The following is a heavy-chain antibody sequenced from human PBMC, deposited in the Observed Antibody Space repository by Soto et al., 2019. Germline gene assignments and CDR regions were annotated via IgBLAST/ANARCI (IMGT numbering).Heavy chain of an antibody. CDR3: ARDHYTAMANLGGYYYYGMDV. D-gene: IGHD5-18*01. CDR1: GYTFTGYY. Sequence: AASVKVSCKASGYTFTGYYMNWVRQAPGQGLEWMGWIIPNCGGTNYAQKFQGWVTMTTDTSTSTAYMELSRLRSDDTAVYYCARDHYTAMANLGGYYYYGMDVWGQGTTVTVSS. CDR2: IIPNCGGT. V-gene: IGHV1-2*04. J-gene: IGHJ6*02.